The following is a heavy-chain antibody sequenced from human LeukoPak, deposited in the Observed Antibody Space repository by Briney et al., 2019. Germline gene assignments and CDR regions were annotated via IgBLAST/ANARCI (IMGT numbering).Heavy chain of an antibody. CDR1: GFTFSSYS. V-gene: IGHV3-74*01. CDR3: TRDFKYSSDY. D-gene: IGHD6-6*01. Sequence: GGSLRLSCAASGFTFSSYSMNWVRQAPGKGLVWVSLIKSDGRSTSYADSVKGRFTISRDNAKNTVYLQMNSLRVEDTAVYYCTRDFKYSSDYWGQGTLVTVSS. J-gene: IGHJ4*02. CDR2: IKSDGRST.